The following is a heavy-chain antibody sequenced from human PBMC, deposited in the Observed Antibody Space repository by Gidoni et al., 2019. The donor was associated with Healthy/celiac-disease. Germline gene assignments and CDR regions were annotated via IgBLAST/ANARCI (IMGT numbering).Heavy chain of an antibody. CDR2: IIPIFGTA. CDR3: ARRENCSGGSCYKTTNYYYYGMDV. Sequence: QVQLVQSGAEVKKPGSSVKVSCKASGGTFSSYAISWVRQAPGQGLEWLGGIIPIFGTANYAQKFQGRVTITADESTSTAYMELSSLRSEDTAVYYCARRENCSGGSCYKTTNYYYYGMDVWGQGTTVTVSS. J-gene: IGHJ6*02. CDR1: GGTFSSYA. V-gene: IGHV1-69*01. D-gene: IGHD2-15*01.